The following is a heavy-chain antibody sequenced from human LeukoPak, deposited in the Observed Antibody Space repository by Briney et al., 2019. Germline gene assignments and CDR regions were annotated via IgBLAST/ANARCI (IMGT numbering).Heavy chain of an antibody. CDR2: MNPNSGKT. CDR3: ARARRSSRAYVVTAIRGNIWFDP. J-gene: IGHJ5*02. D-gene: IGHD2-21*02. Sequence: ASVKVSCKASGYTFTSYDINWVRQATGQGLEWMGWMNPNSGKTGYAQKFQGRVTMTRNTSISTAYMELSSLRSEDTAVYYCARARRSSRAYVVTAIRGNIWFDPWGQGTLVTVSS. CDR1: GYTFTSYD. V-gene: IGHV1-8*01.